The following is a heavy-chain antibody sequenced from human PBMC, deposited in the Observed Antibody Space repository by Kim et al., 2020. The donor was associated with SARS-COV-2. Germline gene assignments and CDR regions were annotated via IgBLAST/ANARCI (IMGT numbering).Heavy chain of an antibody. CDR3: ARGRYGEITIFGVVPGHYYMDV. Sequence: SETLSHTCAVYGGSFSGYYWSWIRQPPGKGLEWIGEINHSGSTNYNPSLKSRVTISVDTSKNQFSLKLSSVTAADTAVYYCARGRYGEITIFGVVPGHYYMDVWGKGPRSPSP. D-gene: IGHD3-3*01. CDR2: INHSGST. V-gene: IGHV4-34*01. J-gene: IGHJ6*03. CDR1: GGSFSGYY.